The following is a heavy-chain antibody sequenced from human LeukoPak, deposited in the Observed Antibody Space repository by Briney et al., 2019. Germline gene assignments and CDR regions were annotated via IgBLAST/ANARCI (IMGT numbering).Heavy chain of an antibody. CDR2: IYASGST. J-gene: IGHJ4*02. Sequence: SETLSLTCTVFGGSISNYYWSWIRQPAGMGLEWIGRIYASGSTNYNPSLKSRVTMSVDTSNNQFSLNLNSVTAADTAVYYCARTSARGAQFDYWGQGTLVTVSS. CDR3: ARTSARGAQFDY. D-gene: IGHD3-10*01. V-gene: IGHV4-4*07. CDR1: GGSISNYY.